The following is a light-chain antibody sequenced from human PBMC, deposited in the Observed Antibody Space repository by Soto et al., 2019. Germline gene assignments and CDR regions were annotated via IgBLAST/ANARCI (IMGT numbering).Light chain of an antibody. CDR2: VNSDGSH. CDR1: SGYSTNA. V-gene: IGLV4-69*01. J-gene: IGLJ3*02. Sequence: QPVLTQSPSASASLGTSVKLTCTLSSGYSTNAIAWHQQQPEKGPRYLMKVNSDGSHSKGDGIPDRFSGSSSGAARYLTISRLQSEDESDYYCQSWGSDTDSLVFGGGTKLTV. CDR3: QSWGSDTDSLV.